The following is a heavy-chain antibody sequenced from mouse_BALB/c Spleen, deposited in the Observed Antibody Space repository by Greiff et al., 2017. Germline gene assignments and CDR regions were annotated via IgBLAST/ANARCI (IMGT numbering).Heavy chain of an antibody. Sequence: VQLQQSGPELVKPGASVKMSCKASGYTFTSYVMHWVKQRPGQGLEWIGYINPSTGYTEYNQKFKDKATLTADKSSSTAYMQLSSLTSEDSAVYYCARSYGLYYYAMDYWGQGTSVTVSS. J-gene: IGHJ4*01. CDR1: GYTFTSYV. D-gene: IGHD1-2*01. CDR3: ARSYGLYYYAMDY. CDR2: INPSTGYT. V-gene: IGHV1S26*01.